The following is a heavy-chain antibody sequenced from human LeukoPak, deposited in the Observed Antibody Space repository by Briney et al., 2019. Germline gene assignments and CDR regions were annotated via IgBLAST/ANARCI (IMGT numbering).Heavy chain of an antibody. Sequence: ASVKVSCKASGYTFTGYYMHWVRQAPGQGLEWMGWINPGSGATNCAQRFHGRVTMTRDTSISTAYMELSRLRSDDTAVYYCARERRGYCSSTSCPNDAFDIWGQGTMVTVSS. D-gene: IGHD2-2*01. CDR2: INPGSGAT. J-gene: IGHJ3*02. CDR3: ARERRGYCSSTSCPNDAFDI. CDR1: GYTFTGYY. V-gene: IGHV1-2*02.